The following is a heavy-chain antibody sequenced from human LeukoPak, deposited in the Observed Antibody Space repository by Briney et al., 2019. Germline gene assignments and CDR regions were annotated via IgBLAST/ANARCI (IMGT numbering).Heavy chain of an antibody. V-gene: IGHV1-18*01. J-gene: IGHJ4*02. CDR3: ARDNYGDYPYYFDY. CDR1: GYTFTSYG. CDR2: ISAYNGNT. D-gene: IGHD4-17*01. Sequence: ASVKVSCKASGYTFTSYGISWVRQAPGQGLDWMGWISAYNGNTNYAQKLQGRVTMTTDTSTSTAYMELRSLRSDDTAVYYCARDNYGDYPYYFDYWGQGTLVTVSS.